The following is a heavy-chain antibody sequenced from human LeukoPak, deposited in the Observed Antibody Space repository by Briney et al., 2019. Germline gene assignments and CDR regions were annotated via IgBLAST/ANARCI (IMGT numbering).Heavy chain of an antibody. D-gene: IGHD6-19*01. J-gene: IGHJ6*02. CDR1: GYTFTSYG. CDR3: AGYSSGWFGLTTYYYYGMDV. CDR2: ISAYSGNT. V-gene: IGHV1-18*01. Sequence: ASVKVSCKASGYTFTSYGISWVRQAPGQGLEWMGWISAYSGNTNYAQKLQGRVTMTTDTSTSTAYMELRSLRSDDTAVYYCAGYSSGWFGLTTYYYYGMDVWGQGTTVTVSS.